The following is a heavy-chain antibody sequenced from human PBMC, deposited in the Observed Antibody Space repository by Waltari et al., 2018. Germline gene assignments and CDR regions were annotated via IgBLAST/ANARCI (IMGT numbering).Heavy chain of an antibody. J-gene: IGHJ6*03. CDR3: ARLAGGLAAWYYYYMDV. V-gene: IGHV4-39*01. CDR2: IYYSGST. D-gene: IGHD2-15*01. Sequence: QLQLQESGPGLVKPSETLSLTCTVSGGSISRSSYYWGWIRQPPGKGLEWIGSIYYSGSTYYNPSLKSRVTISVDTSKNQFSLKLSSVTAADTAVYYCARLAGGLAAWYYYYMDVWGKGTTVTVSS. CDR1: GGSISRSSYY.